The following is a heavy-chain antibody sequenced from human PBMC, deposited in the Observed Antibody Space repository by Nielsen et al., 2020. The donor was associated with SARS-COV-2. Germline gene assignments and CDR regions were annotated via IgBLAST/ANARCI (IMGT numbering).Heavy chain of an antibody. CDR3: ARRWYGSDSDREAFDV. CDR1: GFTLSTYT. V-gene: IGHV3-21*01. CDR2: IQSHKSYI. D-gene: IGHD3-10*01. Sequence: GGYLTLSCAASGFTLSTYTMTWVRQAPGKGPEWVAAIQSHKSYIYYLAPLRGRLPISRDNAKSSLYLQMDSLRAEETAVYYCARRWYGSDSDREAFDVWGRGTMVTVSS. J-gene: IGHJ3*01.